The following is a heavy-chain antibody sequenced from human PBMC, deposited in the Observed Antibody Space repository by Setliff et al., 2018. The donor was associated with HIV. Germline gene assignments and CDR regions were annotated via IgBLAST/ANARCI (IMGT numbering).Heavy chain of an antibody. Sequence: GGSLRLSCAASGFTFSSYAMSWVRQAPGKGLEWVSAISGSGGSTYYADSVKGRFTISRDNSKNTLYLQMNSLRAEDTAVYYCAKRTGVVPAAIVYYYMDVWGKGTTVTVSS. CDR1: GFTFSSYA. CDR3: AKRTGVVPAAIVYYYMDV. CDR2: ISGSGGST. J-gene: IGHJ6*03. D-gene: IGHD2-2*01. V-gene: IGHV3-23*01.